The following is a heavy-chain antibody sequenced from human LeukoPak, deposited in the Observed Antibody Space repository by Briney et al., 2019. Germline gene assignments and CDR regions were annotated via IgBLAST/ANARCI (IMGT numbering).Heavy chain of an antibody. J-gene: IGHJ4*02. V-gene: IGHV5-51*01. CDR3: ARSDDSSGCVDY. D-gene: IGHD3-22*01. CDR1: GHSFSTSW. Sequence: GESLKISCKLSGHSFSTSWIAWVRQLPGKGLEWLGVIYPADSDTTYSPSFKGQLTISADMSVSTAYLQWSSLRASDTAMYYCARSDDSSGCVDYWGQGTLVTVSS. CDR2: IYPADSDT.